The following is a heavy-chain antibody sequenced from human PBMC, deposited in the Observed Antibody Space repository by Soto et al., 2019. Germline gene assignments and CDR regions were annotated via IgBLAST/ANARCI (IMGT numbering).Heavy chain of an antibody. CDR3: ARTYVPGIAGFDP. CDR1: GFTFSNYF. V-gene: IGHV3-74*01. CDR2: MSGDGKTI. D-gene: IGHD1-1*01. Sequence: GGSLRLSCAASGFTFSNYFMHWVRQVPGEGLVWVSRMSGDGKTISYADSVKGRFTISRDNAKNTLYLQMNSLRVEDTAVYYCARTYVPGIAGFDPWGQGTLDT. J-gene: IGHJ5*02.